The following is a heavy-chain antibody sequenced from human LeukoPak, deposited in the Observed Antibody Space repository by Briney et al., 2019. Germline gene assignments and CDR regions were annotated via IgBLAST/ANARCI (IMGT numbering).Heavy chain of an antibody. V-gene: IGHV3-21*01. CDR1: GLTFSNFK. D-gene: IGHD3-9*01. J-gene: IGHJ6*03. CDR2: ISSSSSYI. CDR3: ARDILKGGYMDV. Sequence: GGSLRLSCAVSGLTFSNFKMNWVRQAPGKGLEWVSSISSSSSYIYYADSVKGRFTISRDNAKNSLYLQMNSLRAEDTAVYYCARDILKGGYMDVWGKGTTVTVSS.